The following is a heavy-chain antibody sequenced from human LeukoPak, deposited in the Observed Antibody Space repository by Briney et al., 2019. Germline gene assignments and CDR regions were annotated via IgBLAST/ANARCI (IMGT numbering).Heavy chain of an antibody. CDR2: ISGSGGST. V-gene: IGHV3-23*01. CDR3: AKVEGYYYYMDV. D-gene: IGHD3-3*01. CDR1: GFTFSSYA. J-gene: IGHJ6*03. Sequence: PGGSLRLSCAASGFTFSSYAMSWVRQASGKGLEWVSAISGSGGSTYYADSVKGRFTISRDNSKNTLYLQMNSLRAEDTAVYYCAKVEGYYYYMDVWGKGTTVTVSS.